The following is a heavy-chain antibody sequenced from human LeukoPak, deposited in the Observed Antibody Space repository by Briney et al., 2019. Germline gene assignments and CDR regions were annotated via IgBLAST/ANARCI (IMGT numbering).Heavy chain of an antibody. CDR2: IRYDGSNK. J-gene: IGHJ4*02. CDR1: GFTFSSYG. CDR3: AKDPSTYYDFWSGSD. D-gene: IGHD3-3*01. V-gene: IGHV3-30*02. Sequence: GGSLRLPCAASGFTFSSYGMHWVRQAPGKGLDWVAFIRYDGSNKYYADSVKGRFTISRDNSKNTLYLQMNSLRAEDTAVYYCAKDPSTYYDFWSGSDWGQGTLVTVSS.